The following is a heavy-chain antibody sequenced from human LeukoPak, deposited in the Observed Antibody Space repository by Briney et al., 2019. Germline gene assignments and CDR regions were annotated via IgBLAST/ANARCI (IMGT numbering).Heavy chain of an antibody. CDR3: AKSSIWFGEWDYFDY. CDR2: IRYDGSNK. J-gene: IGHJ4*02. CDR1: GFTFSSYG. V-gene: IGHV3-30*02. D-gene: IGHD3-10*01. Sequence: GGSLRLSCAASGFTFSSYGMHWVRQAPGKGLEWVAFIRYDGSNKYYADSVKGRFTISRDNSKNTLYLQMNSLRAEDTAVYYCAKSSIWFGEWDYFDYWGQGTLVTVSS.